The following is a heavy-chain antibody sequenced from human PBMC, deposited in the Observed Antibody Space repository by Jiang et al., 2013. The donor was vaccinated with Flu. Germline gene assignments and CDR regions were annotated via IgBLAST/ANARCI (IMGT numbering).Heavy chain of an antibody. V-gene: IGHV1-46*01. CDR3: AAYGSGRRGGFDH. CDR1: GYLFTNYY. J-gene: IGHJ4*02. Sequence: VQLVESGAEVKRPGTSVRLSCKASGYLFTNYYIHWVRQAPGQGLEWMGIINPGDGGTKYAQDILGRATLTSDTSTSTVYMDLNSLRTEDTAVYYCAAYGSGRRGGFDHWGQG. CDR2: INPGDGGT. D-gene: IGHD3-10*01.